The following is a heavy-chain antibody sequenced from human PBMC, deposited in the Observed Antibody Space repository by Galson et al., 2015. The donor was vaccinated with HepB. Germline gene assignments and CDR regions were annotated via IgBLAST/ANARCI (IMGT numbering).Heavy chain of an antibody. CDR3: ARDSPAGADP. CDR2: IRGSSRNT. V-gene: IGHV3-21*04. Sequence: SLRLSCAASGFTFNTYTMTWVRQAPGKGLEWVSSIRGSSRNTYYRDSAMGRFTISRDNAKNSLYLQMNSLRADDTAIYYCARDSPAGADPWGQGTLVTVSS. CDR1: GFTFNTYT. J-gene: IGHJ5*02.